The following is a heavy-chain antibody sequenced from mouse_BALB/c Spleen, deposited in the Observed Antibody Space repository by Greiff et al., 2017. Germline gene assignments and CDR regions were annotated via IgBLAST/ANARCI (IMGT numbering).Heavy chain of an antibody. CDR1: GFTFSSYA. CDR3: AREDGSSSFAY. D-gene: IGHD1-1*01. V-gene: IGHV5-6-5*01. Sequence: EVKLVESGGGLVKPGGSLKLSCAASGFTFSSYAMSWVRQTPEKRLEWVASISSGGSTYYPDSVKGRFTISRDNARNILYLQMSSLRSEDTAMYYCAREDGSSSFAYWGQGTLVTVSA. J-gene: IGHJ3*01. CDR2: ISSGGST.